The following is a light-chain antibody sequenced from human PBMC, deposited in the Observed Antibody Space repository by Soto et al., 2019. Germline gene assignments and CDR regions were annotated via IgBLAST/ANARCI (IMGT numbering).Light chain of an antibody. Sequence: QSALTQPASVSGSPGQSINISCTGTSGDIGSYNRVSWYQQHPGKDPKLIIYEVTDRPSGVSNRFSGSKSGNTASLTISGLQAEDEAEYYCSSYTNINTRACVFGTGTKLTVL. CDR2: EVT. CDR1: SGDIGSYNR. CDR3: SSYTNINTRACV. J-gene: IGLJ1*01. V-gene: IGLV2-14*01.